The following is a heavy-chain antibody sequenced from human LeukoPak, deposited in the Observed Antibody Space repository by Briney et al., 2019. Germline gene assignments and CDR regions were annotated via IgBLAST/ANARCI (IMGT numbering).Heavy chain of an antibody. CDR2: IYPDDSDT. V-gene: IGHV5-51*01. Sequence: GESLKISCKGSGDSVSNHWIGWVRQMPGKGLEWMGNIYPDDSDTRYSPSFQGQVTFSVDKSISTAYLQWRSLKASDTAIYYCARRLGTGTPDYWGQGTLVTVSS. J-gene: IGHJ4*02. D-gene: IGHD1-1*01. CDR3: ARRLGTGTPDY. CDR1: GDSVSNHW.